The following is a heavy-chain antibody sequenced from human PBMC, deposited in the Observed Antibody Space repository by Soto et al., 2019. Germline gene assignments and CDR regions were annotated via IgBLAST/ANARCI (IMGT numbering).Heavy chain of an antibody. V-gene: IGHV1-46*01. Sequence: QVQLVQSGAEVKKPGASVTVSCKSSGYTFTNYYMHWVRQAPGQGLEWMGIINPSGGSTSYAQKFQGRATMTRDTSTSTVYMELSSLRSEDTAVYYCASNSGSYRPFDYWGQGTLVTVYS. CDR1: GYTFTNYY. D-gene: IGHD1-26*01. J-gene: IGHJ4*02. CDR2: INPSGGST. CDR3: ASNSGSYRPFDY.